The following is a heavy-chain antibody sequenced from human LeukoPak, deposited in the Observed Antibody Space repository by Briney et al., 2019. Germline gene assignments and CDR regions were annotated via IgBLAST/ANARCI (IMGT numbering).Heavy chain of an antibody. D-gene: IGHD2-21*02. CDR1: GGSVSSPTYY. Sequence: PSETLSLTCSVSGGSVSSPTYYWTWIRQPPGKGLEWTGYIYYSGIANYNPSLTSRVTMSVDTSKNQFSLTLSSVTAADTAVYYCARRLTYCGGDCYRGHFDLWGRGTLVSVSS. CDR2: IYYSGIA. CDR3: ARRLTYCGGDCYRGHFDL. V-gene: IGHV4-61*01. J-gene: IGHJ2*01.